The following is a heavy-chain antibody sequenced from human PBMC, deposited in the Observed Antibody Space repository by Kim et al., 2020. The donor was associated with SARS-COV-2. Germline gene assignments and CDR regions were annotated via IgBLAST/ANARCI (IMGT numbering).Heavy chain of an antibody. CDR3: ARIGDY. Sequence: YPCHSDTTYSPSFQGQVTSSADKSSSTAYLQWSSLKASDTAMYYCARIGDYWGQGTLVTVSS. D-gene: IGHD2-15*01. V-gene: IGHV5-51*01. CDR2: YPCHSDT. J-gene: IGHJ4*02.